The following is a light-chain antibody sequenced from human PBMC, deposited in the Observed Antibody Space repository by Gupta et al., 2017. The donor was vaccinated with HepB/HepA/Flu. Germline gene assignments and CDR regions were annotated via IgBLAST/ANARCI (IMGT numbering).Light chain of an antibody. CDR1: QSVSSSY. V-gene: IGKV3-20*01. CDR3: HQYCSSLST. Sequence: EIVLTQSPGTLSLSPGERATLSCRASQSVSSSYLDWYQQKPGQAPRLLIYGASSRATGLPDRFSGSGYGTEFTLTISRREPEDFAVYYCHQYCSSLSTFGQGTXLEIK. CDR2: GAS. J-gene: IGKJ2*01.